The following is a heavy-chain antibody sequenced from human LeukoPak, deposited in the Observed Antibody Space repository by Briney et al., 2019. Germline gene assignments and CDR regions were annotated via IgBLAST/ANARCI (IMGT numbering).Heavy chain of an antibody. CDR3: TTVYDSSGYYRRGFDY. J-gene: IGHJ4*02. CDR2: IKSKTDGGTA. D-gene: IGHD3-22*01. CDR1: GFTFSNAW. Sequence: GGSLRLSCAVSGFTFSNAWMNWVRQAPGKGLEWVGRIKSKTDGGTADYAAPVKGRFTISRDDSKNTLYLQMNSLKTEDTAVYYCTTVYDSSGYYRRGFDYWGQGTLVTVSS. V-gene: IGHV3-15*07.